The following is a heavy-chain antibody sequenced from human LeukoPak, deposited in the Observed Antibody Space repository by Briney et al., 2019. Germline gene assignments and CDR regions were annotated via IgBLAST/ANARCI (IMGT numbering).Heavy chain of an antibody. D-gene: IGHD2-15*01. CDR3: ASGCCSGGSCYLQELYFDY. J-gene: IGHJ4*02. CDR1: GGTFSSYA. Sequence: GASVKVSCKASGGTFSSYAISWVRQAPGQGLEWMGGIIPIFGTANYAQKFQGRVTITTDESTSTAYMELSSLRSEDTAVYYCASGCCSGGSCYLQELYFDYWGQGTLVTVSS. CDR2: IIPIFGTA. V-gene: IGHV1-69*05.